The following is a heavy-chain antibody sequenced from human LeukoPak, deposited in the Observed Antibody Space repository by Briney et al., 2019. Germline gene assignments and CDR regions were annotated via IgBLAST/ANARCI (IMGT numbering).Heavy chain of an antibody. CDR3: ARDRTATVTTYDY. J-gene: IGHJ4*02. V-gene: IGHV3-11*01. CDR1: GFTFSDYY. CDR2: ISSSGSTI. Sequence: GGSLRISCAASGFTFSDYYMSWIRQAPGKGLEWVSYISSSGSTIYYADSVKGRFTISRDNAKNSLYLQMNSLRAEDTAVYYCARDRTATVTTYDYWGQGTLVTVSS. D-gene: IGHD4-17*01.